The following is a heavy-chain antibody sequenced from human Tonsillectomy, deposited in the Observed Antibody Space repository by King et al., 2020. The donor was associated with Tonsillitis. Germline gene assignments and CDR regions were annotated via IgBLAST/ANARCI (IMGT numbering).Heavy chain of an antibody. Sequence: EVQLVESGGGLVQPGGSLRLSCAVSGFIFSSYWMHWVRQGPGKGLVWVSRINSDGSSTSYADSVKGRFTISRDNAKNTVHLQMNSLRAEDTAIYYCARGGHYWEDAFDTWGQGTMVTVSS. J-gene: IGHJ3*02. CDR2: INSDGSST. D-gene: IGHD2-8*02. CDR3: ARGGHYWEDAFDT. CDR1: GFIFSSYW. V-gene: IGHV3-74*01.